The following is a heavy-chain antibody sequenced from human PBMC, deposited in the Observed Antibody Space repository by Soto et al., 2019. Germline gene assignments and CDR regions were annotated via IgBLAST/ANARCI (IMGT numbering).Heavy chain of an antibody. V-gene: IGHV1-69*06. CDR1: GGTFSSYA. Sequence: ASVKVSCKASGGTFSSYAISWVRQAPGQGLEWMGGIIPIFGTANYAQKFQGRVTITADKSTSTAYMGLSSLRSEDTAVYYCAIANDNWFDPWGQGTLVTVSS. D-gene: IGHD7-27*01. CDR2: IIPIFGTA. CDR3: AIANDNWFDP. J-gene: IGHJ5*02.